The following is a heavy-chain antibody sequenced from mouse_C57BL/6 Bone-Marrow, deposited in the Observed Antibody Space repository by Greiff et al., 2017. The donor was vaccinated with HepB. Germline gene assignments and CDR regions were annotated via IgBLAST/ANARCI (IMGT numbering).Heavy chain of an antibody. CDR2: IYPGSGST. CDR3: AREGLWYYAMDY. J-gene: IGHJ4*01. Sequence: VQLQQPGAELVKPVASVKMSCKASGYTFTSYWITWVKQRPGQGLEWIGDIYPGSGSTNYNEKFKSKATLTVDTSSSTAYMQLSSLTSEDSAVYYCAREGLWYYAMDYWGQGTSVTVSS. CDR1: GYTFTSYW. V-gene: IGHV1-55*01. D-gene: IGHD6-5*01.